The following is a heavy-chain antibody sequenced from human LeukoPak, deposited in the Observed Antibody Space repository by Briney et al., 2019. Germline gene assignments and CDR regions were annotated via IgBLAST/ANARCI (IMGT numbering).Heavy chain of an antibody. CDR3: ARDGRHGGYDFWSGDELYYYYYGMDV. CDR1: GFTFSSYA. CDR2: ISYDGSNK. V-gene: IGHV3-30-3*01. J-gene: IGHJ6*02. Sequence: PGRSLRLSCAASGFTFSSYAMHWVRQAPGKGLEWVAVISYDGSNKYYADSVKGRFTISRGNSKNTLYLQMNSLRAEDTAVYYCARDGRHGGYDFWSGDELYYYYYGMDVWGQGTTVTVSS. D-gene: IGHD3-3*01.